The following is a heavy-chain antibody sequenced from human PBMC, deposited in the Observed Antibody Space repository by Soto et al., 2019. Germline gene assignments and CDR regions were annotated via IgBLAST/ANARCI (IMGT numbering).Heavy chain of an antibody. CDR2: IKSIADGGTT. D-gene: IGHD6-25*01. CDR1: GYNFKEAW. V-gene: IGHV3-15*07. J-gene: IGHJ4*02. Sequence: EVNLVESGGGLVEPGGSLRLSCAASGYNFKEAWMNWVRQAPGKGLEWVGRIKSIADGGTTAYAAPVTDRFSISRDDSTFTLYLQMNSLQTEDTGVYYCSRRPRAAGISGGPLEFWGRGTLVTVSA. CDR3: SRRPRAAGISGGPLEF.